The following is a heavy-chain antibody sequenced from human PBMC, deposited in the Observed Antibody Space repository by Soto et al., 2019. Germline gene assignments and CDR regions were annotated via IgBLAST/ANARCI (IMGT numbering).Heavy chain of an antibody. V-gene: IGHV3-23*01. CDR1: EFTFSNYA. CDR3: AKEPNGDYVGAFDS. J-gene: IGHJ4*02. CDR2: IGADINYI. Sequence: GWSLRLSCTASEFTFSNYAVTWVRQAPGKGLEWVSVIGADINYIYYADSVKGRFTISRDKSKNTVFLQMNSLRADDTAVYYCAKEPNGDYVGAFDSWGQETLFTVSS. D-gene: IGHD4-17*01.